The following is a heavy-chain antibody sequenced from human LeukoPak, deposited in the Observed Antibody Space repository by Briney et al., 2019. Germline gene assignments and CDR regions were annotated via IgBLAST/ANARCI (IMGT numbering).Heavy chain of an antibody. V-gene: IGHV4-34*01. CDR1: GGSFSGYY. CDR3: ASSIAAAGQGMDV. D-gene: IGHD6-25*01. CDR2: INHSGST. J-gene: IGHJ6*02. Sequence: SETLSLTCAVYGGSFSGYYWSWIRQPPGKGLEWIGEINHSGSTNYNPSLKSRVTISVDTSKNQFSLKLSSVTAADTAVYYCASSIAAAGQGMDVWGQGTTVTVSS.